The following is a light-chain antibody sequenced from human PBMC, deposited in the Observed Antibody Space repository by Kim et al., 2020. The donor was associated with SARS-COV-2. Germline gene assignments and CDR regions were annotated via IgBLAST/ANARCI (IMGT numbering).Light chain of an antibody. Sequence: SPGETAPLSCRASQSVSNNLAWYQQRPGQAPRLLIYYATTRATGIPARFSGSGSGTEFTLTISSLQSEDFAVYYCQQYNDWPPKYTFGQGTKLEI. CDR2: YAT. V-gene: IGKV3-15*01. CDR3: QQYNDWPPKYT. CDR1: QSVSNN. J-gene: IGKJ2*01.